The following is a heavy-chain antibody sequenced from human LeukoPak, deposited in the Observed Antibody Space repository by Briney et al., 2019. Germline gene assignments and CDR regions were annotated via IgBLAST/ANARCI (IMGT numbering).Heavy chain of an antibody. D-gene: IGHD6-19*01. V-gene: IGHV3-23*01. J-gene: IGHJ4*02. CDR3: AKTTAGYSSGRYPGWPVDS. CDR1: GFTFGSYA. Sequence: GGCLRLPCAASGFTFGSYAIYWVRQAPGKGLEGVSGKSGSGGSTFYADSVMGRFTISRDNSENTVYLQMNSLRADDTAVYYCAKTTAGYSSGRYPGWPVDSWGQGTLVTVSS. CDR2: KSGSGGST.